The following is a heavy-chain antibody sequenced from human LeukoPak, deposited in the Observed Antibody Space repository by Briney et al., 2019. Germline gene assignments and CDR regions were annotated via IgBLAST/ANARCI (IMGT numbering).Heavy chain of an antibody. V-gene: IGHV4-34*01. CDR2: INHSGST. Sequence: PSETLSLTCAVYGGSFSGYYWSWIRQPPGKGLEWIGEINHSGSTNYNPSLKSRVTISVDTSKNQFSLKLSSVTAADTAVYYCARARYCSSTSCYLNYFDYWGQGTLDTVSS. CDR3: ARARYCSSTSCYLNYFDY. D-gene: IGHD2-2*01. J-gene: IGHJ4*02. CDR1: GGSFSGYY.